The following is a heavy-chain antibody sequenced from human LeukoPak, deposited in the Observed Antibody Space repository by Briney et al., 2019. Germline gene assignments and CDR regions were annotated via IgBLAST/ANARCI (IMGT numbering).Heavy chain of an antibody. CDR1: GYTFTTYH. Sequence: ASVTVSCKASGYTFTTYHMHWVRQAPGRGLEWMGIINASGGSTSYAQKFQGRVTMIRDTSTSAVYMELSSLRSEDTAVYSCARDPGSYGPSYYFDYWGQGTLVTVSS. J-gene: IGHJ4*02. V-gene: IGHV1-46*01. D-gene: IGHD5-18*01. CDR2: INASGGST. CDR3: ARDPGSYGPSYYFDY.